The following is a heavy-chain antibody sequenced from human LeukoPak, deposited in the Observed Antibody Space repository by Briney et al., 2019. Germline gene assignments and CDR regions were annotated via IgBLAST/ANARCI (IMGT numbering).Heavy chain of an antibody. J-gene: IGHJ4*02. Sequence: HTGGSLGLSCAASGFTFSSHGMHWVRQAPGKGLEWVAFIRYDGGNKDYADSVKGRFTISRDNSKSTLYLQMNSLRAEDTAVYYCAKALIQLWVSFIDYWGQGTLVTVSS. CDR1: GFTFSSHG. V-gene: IGHV3-30*02. CDR3: AKALIQLWVSFIDY. D-gene: IGHD5-18*01. CDR2: IRYDGGNK.